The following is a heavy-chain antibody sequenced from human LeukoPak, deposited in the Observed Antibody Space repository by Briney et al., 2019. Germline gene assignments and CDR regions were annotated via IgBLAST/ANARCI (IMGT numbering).Heavy chain of an antibody. CDR3: TSSPGDFDY. J-gene: IGHJ4*02. V-gene: IGHV5-10-1*01. CDR2: IDPSDSYT. D-gene: IGHD7-27*01. Sequence: GESLRISCKGSGYSFSSYWITWVRQMPGKGLEWMGRIDPSDSYTDYSPSFQGHVTIPADKSISTAYLQWRSLKASDTAMYYCTSSPGDFDYWGQGTLVTVSS. CDR1: GYSFSSYW.